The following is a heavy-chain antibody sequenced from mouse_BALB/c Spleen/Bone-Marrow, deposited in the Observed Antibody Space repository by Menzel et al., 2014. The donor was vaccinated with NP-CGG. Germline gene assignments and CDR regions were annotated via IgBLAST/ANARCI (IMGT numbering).Heavy chain of an antibody. J-gene: IGHJ3*01. CDR3: ARNGIYGAWFAY. CDR1: GFNIKDTY. CDR2: IDPANGNT. Sequence: EVQLQQSGAELVKPEASVKLSCTASGFNIKDTYMHWVKQRPEQGLEWIGRIDPANGNTKYDPKFQGKATITADTSSNTAYLQLSSLTSEYTTVYYCARNGIYGAWFAYCGQGTLGTVSA. D-gene: IGHD2-1*01. V-gene: IGHV14-3*02.